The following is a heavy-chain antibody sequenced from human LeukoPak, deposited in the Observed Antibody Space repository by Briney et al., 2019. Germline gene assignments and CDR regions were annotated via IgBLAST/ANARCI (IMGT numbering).Heavy chain of an antibody. CDR3: AKAARWNYFDY. CDR2: ITDSGGST. V-gene: IGHV3-23*01. CDR1: GFTFSSNA. D-gene: IGHD4-23*01. Sequence: PGGSLRLSCSASGFTFSSNAISWVRQAPGKGLEWVSVITDSGGSTYYADSVKGRFTISRDNSKNTLYLQMSSLRAEDTAVYYCAKAARWNYFDYWGPGTLVTVSS. J-gene: IGHJ4*02.